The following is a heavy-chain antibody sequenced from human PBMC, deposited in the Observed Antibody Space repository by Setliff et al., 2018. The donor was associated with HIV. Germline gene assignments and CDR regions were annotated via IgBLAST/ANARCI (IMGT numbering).Heavy chain of an antibody. V-gene: IGHV1-46*01. CDR1: GYTFTNYY. Sequence: ASVKVSCKASGYTFTNYYIHWIRQAPGLGLEWMGIISPSDAATNFAQNFQGRLSMTRDTSTSTVYMELSSLRSEDTAVYYCARALPAGRLQKLSQKTMDVWGQGTSVTVSS. CDR3: ARALPAGRLQKLSQKTMDV. D-gene: IGHD2-21*01. J-gene: IGHJ6*02. CDR2: ISPSDAAT.